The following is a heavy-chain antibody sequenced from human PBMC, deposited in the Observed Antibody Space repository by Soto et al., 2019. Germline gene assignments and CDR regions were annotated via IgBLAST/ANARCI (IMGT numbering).Heavy chain of an antibody. CDR1: GYPFSDNQ. CDR2: INPKSDDT. J-gene: IGHJ5*02. Sequence: ASVKVSCKASGYPFSDNQIHWLRRAPGQGLEWMGRINPKSDDTNYAQKFQGRVTMTRDTSIDTAYLELTGLPSDDTATYYCARKHSLDYIRWGLDPWGQGTLVTVSS. CDR3: ARKHSLDYIRWGLDP. V-gene: IGHV1-2*02. D-gene: IGHD4-4*01.